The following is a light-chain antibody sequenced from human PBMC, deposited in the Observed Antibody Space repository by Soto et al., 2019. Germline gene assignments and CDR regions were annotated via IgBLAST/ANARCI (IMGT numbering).Light chain of an antibody. Sequence: QAVVTQPPSASGTPGQRVTISCSGSNSNIGSNTVNWYQRLPGTAPKLLIFVNNQRPSGVPDRFSGSRSGTSAYLAISGLRSEDEGDYYCAAWDDSLNGLVFGGGTKVTVL. V-gene: IGLV1-44*01. CDR3: AAWDDSLNGLV. J-gene: IGLJ2*01. CDR1: NSNIGSNT. CDR2: VNN.